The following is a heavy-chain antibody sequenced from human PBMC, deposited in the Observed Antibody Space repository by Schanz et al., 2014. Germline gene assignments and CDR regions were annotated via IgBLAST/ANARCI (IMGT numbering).Heavy chain of an antibody. V-gene: IGHV3-23*04. J-gene: IGHJ6*03. Sequence: VRLVESGGGVVQPGRSRRLSGAASGLTFSSYARSGVGRAPGRGLEGVSAISGSGGSTYYADSVKGRFTISRDNSKNTLYLQMKSLRAEDTAVYYCARVKYCTITRCYRTETEGIYYMDVWGKGTTVTVSS. CDR3: ARVKYCTITRCYRTETEGIYYMDV. D-gene: IGHD2-2*01. CDR2: ISGSGGST. CDR1: GLTFSSYA.